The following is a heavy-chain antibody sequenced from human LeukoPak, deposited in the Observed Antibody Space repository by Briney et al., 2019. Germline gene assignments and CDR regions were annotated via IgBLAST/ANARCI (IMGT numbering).Heavy chain of an antibody. J-gene: IGHJ3*02. D-gene: IGHD6-19*01. Sequence: ASVKVSCKASGFSFTGSVIQWVRQARGQRLEWIGWIVVGSGNTNYAQKFQERVTITRDRSTSTAYMELSSLRSEDTALYYCATHSSRWYDHDAFDIWGQGTMVTVSS. CDR1: GFSFTGSV. CDR2: IVVGSGNT. CDR3: ATHSSRWYDHDAFDI. V-gene: IGHV1-58*02.